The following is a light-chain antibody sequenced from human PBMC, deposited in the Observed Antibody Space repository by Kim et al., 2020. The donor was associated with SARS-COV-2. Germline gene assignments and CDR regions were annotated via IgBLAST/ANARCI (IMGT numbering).Light chain of an antibody. CDR2: DAS. Sequence: DIRMTQSPSSLSASVGDRVTITCQASHDISNYLSWYQRKPGIAPKLLIFDASDLEAGVPSRFSGSGFGTDFSLTISALQPEDIATYFCHQYNDFPFTFGPGTKVDIK. J-gene: IGKJ3*01. CDR3: HQYNDFPFT. CDR1: HDISNY. V-gene: IGKV1-33*01.